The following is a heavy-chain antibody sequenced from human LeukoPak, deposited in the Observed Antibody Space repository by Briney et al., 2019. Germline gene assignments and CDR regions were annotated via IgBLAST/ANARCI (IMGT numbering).Heavy chain of an antibody. Sequence: SETLSLTCTVSGGSISSYYWIWIRQPPGKGLEWIGYIYYRGRTNYYPSLKSRVTISVDTSKNQFSLKLSSVTAADTAVYYCARVLGCSTTSCYAAYIDSWGQGTLVTVSS. CDR1: GGSISSYY. V-gene: IGHV4-59*01. CDR2: IYYRGRT. CDR3: ARVLGCSTTSCYAAYIDS. D-gene: IGHD2-2*01. J-gene: IGHJ4*02.